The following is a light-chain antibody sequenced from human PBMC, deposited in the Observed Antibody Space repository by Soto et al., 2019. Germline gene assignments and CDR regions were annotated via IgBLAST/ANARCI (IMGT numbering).Light chain of an antibody. CDR3: QQYNNWPPIT. CDR1: QSVNSK. CDR2: GAS. V-gene: IGKV3-15*01. Sequence: EIVMTQSRATLSVSRGESFALSARASQSVNSKVAWYQQKPGQAPRLLIYGASTRATGIPARFSGSGSGTEFTLTISSLQSEDFALYYCQQYNNWPPITFGQGTRLEI. J-gene: IGKJ5*01.